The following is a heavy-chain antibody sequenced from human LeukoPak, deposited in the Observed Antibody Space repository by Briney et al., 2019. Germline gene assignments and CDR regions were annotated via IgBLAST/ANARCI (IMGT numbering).Heavy chain of an antibody. D-gene: IGHD2-2*01. Sequence: PSETLSLTCAVYGGSFSGYYWSWIRQPPGKGLEWIGEINHSGSTNYNPSLKSRVTISVDTSKNQFSLKLSSVTAADTAVYYCARSNLYCSSTSCPAAPRLAFDPWGQGTLVTVSS. CDR2: INHSGST. J-gene: IGHJ5*02. CDR1: GGSFSGYY. V-gene: IGHV4-34*01. CDR3: ARSNLYCSSTSCPAAPRLAFDP.